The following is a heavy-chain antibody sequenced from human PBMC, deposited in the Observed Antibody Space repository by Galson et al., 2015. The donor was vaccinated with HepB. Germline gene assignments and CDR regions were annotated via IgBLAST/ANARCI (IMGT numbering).Heavy chain of an antibody. CDR1: GYTFTRYA. CDR3: ARVPSSGWFSTFDF. Sequence: SVKVSCKASGYTFTRYAISWVRQAPGQGLEWMGWISCYNGETNYAQKLQGRVTMTTDTSTSTAYMELRSLRPDDTAVYYCARVPSSGWFSTFDFWGQGTLVTVSS. J-gene: IGHJ4*02. V-gene: IGHV1-18*01. D-gene: IGHD6-13*01. CDR2: ISCYNGET.